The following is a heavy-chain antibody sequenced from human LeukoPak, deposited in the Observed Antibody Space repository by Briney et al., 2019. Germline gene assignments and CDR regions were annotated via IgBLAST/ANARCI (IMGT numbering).Heavy chain of an antibody. CDR3: ARCNYYGSGGYHEGFFRF. D-gene: IGHD3-10*01. Sequence: PSETLSLTCTVSAGSISSSSYYWGWIRQPPGKGLEWIGSIYYSGSTYYNPSLKSRVTISVDTSKNQFSLKLSSVTAADTAVYYCARCNYYGSGGYHEGFFRFWGQGTMVTVSS. CDR1: AGSISSSSYY. CDR2: IYYSGST. J-gene: IGHJ3*01. V-gene: IGHV4-39*01.